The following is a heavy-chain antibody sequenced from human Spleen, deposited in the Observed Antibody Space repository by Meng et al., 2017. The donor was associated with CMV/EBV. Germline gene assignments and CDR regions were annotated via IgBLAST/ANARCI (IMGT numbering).Heavy chain of an antibody. CDR3: TTFAYRGDY. J-gene: IGHJ4*02. D-gene: IGHD2-21*01. Sequence: ETLSLTCAASGFTVSSSYMTWVRQVPGKGLEWVSVIFKDGRTYYADSVQGRFTISRDNSKNTVYLQMNSLKTEDTAVYYCTTFAYRGDYWGQGTLVTVSS. CDR1: GFTVSSSY. V-gene: IGHV3-53*01. CDR2: IFKDGRT.